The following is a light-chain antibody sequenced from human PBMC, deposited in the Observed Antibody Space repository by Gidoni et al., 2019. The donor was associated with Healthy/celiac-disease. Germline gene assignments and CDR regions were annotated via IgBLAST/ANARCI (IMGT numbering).Light chain of an antibody. V-gene: IGKV1-39*01. CDR2: AAS. CDR1: QSISSY. CDR3: QQSYRTPRT. Sequence: DIHMTQSPSCLSASVGDRVTITCRASQSISSYLNWYQQKPGKAPKLLIYAASSLQRGVPYRFSGSASWTDFTLTLRTLQLADFATYYCQQSYRTPRTFGQGTKVEIK. J-gene: IGKJ1*01.